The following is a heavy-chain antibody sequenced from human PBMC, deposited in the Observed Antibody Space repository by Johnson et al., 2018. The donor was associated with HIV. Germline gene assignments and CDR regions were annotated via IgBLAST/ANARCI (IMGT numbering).Heavy chain of an antibody. CDR1: GFTFSRCG. Sequence: QMQLVESGGGVVQPGGSLRLSCAASGFTFSRCGMHWVRQAPGKGLEWVAFIRYDGSNKYYADSVKGRFTISSDNSKNTLYLQMNSLRAEDTAVYYCARDRGVVVLHGAFDIWGQGTMVTVSS. D-gene: IGHD2-2*01. V-gene: IGHV3-30*02. J-gene: IGHJ3*02. CDR2: IRYDGSNK. CDR3: ARDRGVVVLHGAFDI.